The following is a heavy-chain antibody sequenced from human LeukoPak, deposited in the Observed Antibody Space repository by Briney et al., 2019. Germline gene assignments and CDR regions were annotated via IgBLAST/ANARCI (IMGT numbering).Heavy chain of an antibody. Sequence: SETLSLTCTVSGGSISTYYWSWIRQPPGKGLEWIGYIYYGGSTDYNPSLKSRVTISVDTSKNQFSLKLSSVTAADTAVYCCARGRYSSSSDYWGQGTLVTVSS. CDR2: IYYGGST. V-gene: IGHV4-59*01. J-gene: IGHJ4*02. CDR1: GGSISTYY. CDR3: ARGRYSSSSDY. D-gene: IGHD6-13*01.